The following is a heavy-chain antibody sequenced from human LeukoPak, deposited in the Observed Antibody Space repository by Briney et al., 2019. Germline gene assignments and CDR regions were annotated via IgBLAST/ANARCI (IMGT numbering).Heavy chain of an antibody. CDR3: AKLDTRLDIVVVPAALDY. D-gene: IGHD2-2*03. CDR1: GFTFSSYA. Sequence: GSLRLSCAASGFTFSSYAMSWVRQAPGKGLEWVSAISGSGGSTYYADSVKGRFTISRDNSKNTLYLQMNSLRAEDTAVYYCAKLDTRLDIVVVPAALDYWGQGTLVTVSS. CDR2: ISGSGGST. V-gene: IGHV3-23*01. J-gene: IGHJ4*02.